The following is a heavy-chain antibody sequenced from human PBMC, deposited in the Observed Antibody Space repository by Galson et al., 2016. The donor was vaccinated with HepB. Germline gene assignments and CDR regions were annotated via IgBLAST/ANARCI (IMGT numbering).Heavy chain of an antibody. CDR3: AKAMAGKDVFDI. J-gene: IGHJ3*02. V-gene: IGHV3-33*06. CDR1: GFNFSTYG. CDR2: IWYDGSDK. Sequence: SLRLSCAASGFNFSTYGMHWVRQAPGKGLEWVAVIWYDGSDKNFADSVKGRFTISRDNSKNTLYLQMNSLRVEDTAVYYCAKAMAGKDVFDIWGQGTMVTVSS. D-gene: IGHD2-8*01.